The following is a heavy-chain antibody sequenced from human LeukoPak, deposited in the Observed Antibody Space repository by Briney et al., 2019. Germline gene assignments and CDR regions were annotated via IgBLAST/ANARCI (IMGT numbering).Heavy chain of an antibody. Sequence: ASVKVSCKASGCTFTSYGISWVRQAPGQGLEWMGWISAYNGNTNYAQKLQGRVTMTTDTSTSTAYMELRSLRSDDTAVYYCAREKGIYSSGWYEDYWGQGTLVTVSS. D-gene: IGHD6-19*01. CDR1: GCTFTSYG. CDR2: ISAYNGNT. J-gene: IGHJ4*02. CDR3: AREKGIYSSGWYEDY. V-gene: IGHV1-18*01.